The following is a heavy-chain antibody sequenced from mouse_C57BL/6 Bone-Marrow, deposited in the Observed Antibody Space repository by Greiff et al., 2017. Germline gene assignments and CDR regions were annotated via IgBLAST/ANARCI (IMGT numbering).Heavy chain of an antibody. CDR3: TTRALITTVVAPDY. CDR1: GFNIKDDY. D-gene: IGHD1-1*01. V-gene: IGHV14-4*01. CDR2: IDPENGDT. Sequence: EVKLMESGAELVRPGASVKLSCTASGFNIKDDYMHWVKQRPEQGLEWIGWIDPENGDTEYASKFQGKATITADTSSNTAYLQLSSLTSEDTAVYYCTTRALITTVVAPDYWGQGTTLTVSS. J-gene: IGHJ2*01.